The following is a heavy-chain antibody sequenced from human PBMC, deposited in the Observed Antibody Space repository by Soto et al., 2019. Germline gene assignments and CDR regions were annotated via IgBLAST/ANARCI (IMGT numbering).Heavy chain of an antibody. D-gene: IGHD3-10*01. CDR1: GGTFSSYA. CDR2: IIPIFGTA. J-gene: IGHJ5*02. Sequence: QVQLVQSGAEVKKPGSSVKVSCKASGGTFSSYAISWVRQAPGQGLEGMGGIIPIFGTANYAQKFQGRVTITADESTSTAYMELSSLRSEDTAVYYCAREDGNTMVRGVPRYNWFDPWGQGTLVTVYS. V-gene: IGHV1-69*01. CDR3: AREDGNTMVRGVPRYNWFDP.